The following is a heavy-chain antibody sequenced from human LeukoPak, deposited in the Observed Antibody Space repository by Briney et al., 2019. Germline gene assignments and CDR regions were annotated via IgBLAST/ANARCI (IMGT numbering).Heavy chain of an antibody. Sequence: ASVKVSCKASGYTFTSYGISWVRRAPGQGLEWMGWISAYNGNTNYAQKLQGRVTMTTDTSTSTAYMELRSLRSDDTAVYYCARRLGATYFYYGMDVWGQGTTVTVSS. D-gene: IGHD1-26*01. CDR2: ISAYNGNT. CDR1: GYTFTSYG. CDR3: ARRLGATYFYYGMDV. J-gene: IGHJ6*02. V-gene: IGHV1-18*01.